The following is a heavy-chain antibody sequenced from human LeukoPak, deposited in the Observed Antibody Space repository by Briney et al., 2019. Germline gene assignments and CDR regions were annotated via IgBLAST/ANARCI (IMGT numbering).Heavy chain of an antibody. CDR1: GFTLSNHW. CDR3: AREGEAGGYDFWSGYYLYYFDY. J-gene: IGHJ4*02. CDR2: ISGDEIWT. V-gene: IGHV3-74*01. Sequence: GGSLRLSCAASGFTLSNHWMHWVRQAPGKGLVWVSRISGDEIWTSYADSVKGRFLISRDNAKDTLYLQMNSLRAEDTAVYYCAREGEAGGYDFWSGYYLYYFDYWGQGTLVTVSS. D-gene: IGHD3-3*01.